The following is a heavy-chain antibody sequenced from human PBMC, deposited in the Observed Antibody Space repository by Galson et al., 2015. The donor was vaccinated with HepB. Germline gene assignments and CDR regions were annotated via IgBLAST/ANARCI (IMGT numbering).Heavy chain of an antibody. J-gene: IGHJ3*02. CDR2: ISGSGGST. D-gene: IGHD3-22*01. V-gene: IGHV3-23*01. CDR3: AKDRNYYDSSGYYRVDAFDI. CDR1: GFTFSSYA. Sequence: SLRLSCAASGFTFSSYAMSWVRQAPGEGLEWVSAISGSGGSTYYADSVKGRFTISRDNSKNTLYLQMNSLRAEDTAVYYCAKDRNYYDSSGYYRVDAFDIWGQGTMVTVSS.